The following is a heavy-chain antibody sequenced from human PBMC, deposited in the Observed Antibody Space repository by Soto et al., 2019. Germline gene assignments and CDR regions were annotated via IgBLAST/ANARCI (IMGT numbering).Heavy chain of an antibody. CDR1: GFSISSRNL. J-gene: IGHJ4*02. D-gene: IGHD6-13*01. V-gene: IGHV4-28*05. CDR3: ATIPNVATPGPIAS. Sequence: QVQLQESGPGLVKPSDTLSLSCAVSGFSISSRNLWGWIRQPPGKGLEWIGHIYYTGAIYHNPSLKSRVTMSVDTSRNQFSLKLSSVTAVDTAVYYCATIPNVATPGPIASWCQGALVTVSS. CDR2: IYYTGAI.